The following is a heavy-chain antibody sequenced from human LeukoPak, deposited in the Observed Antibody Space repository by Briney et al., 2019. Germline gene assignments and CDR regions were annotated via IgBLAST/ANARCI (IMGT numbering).Heavy chain of an antibody. D-gene: IGHD3-9*01. CDR2: ISWNSGSV. Sequence: GGSLRLSCAASGFTFGDYAMHWVRQAPGKGLEWVSGISWNSGSVGYADSVKGRFTISRDNAKNSLYLQMNSLRAEDMALYYCAKGGDVFTGPFDYWGQGTLVTVSS. CDR3: AKGGDVFTGPFDY. V-gene: IGHV3-9*03. CDR1: GFTFGDYA. J-gene: IGHJ4*02.